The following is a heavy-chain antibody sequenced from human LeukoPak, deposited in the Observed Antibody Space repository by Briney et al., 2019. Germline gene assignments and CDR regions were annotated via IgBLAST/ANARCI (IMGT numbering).Heavy chain of an antibody. CDR1: RYTFTGYY. CDR2: INPNSGGT. J-gene: IGHJ4*02. CDR3: ARSQRITMVRGVIIYDY. Sequence: ASVKVSCKASRYTFTGYYMHWVRQAPGQGLEWMGWINPNSGGTNYAQKFQGRVTMTRDTSISTAYMELSRLRSDDTAVYYCARSQRITMVRGVIIYDYWGQGTLVTVSS. D-gene: IGHD3-10*01. V-gene: IGHV1-2*02.